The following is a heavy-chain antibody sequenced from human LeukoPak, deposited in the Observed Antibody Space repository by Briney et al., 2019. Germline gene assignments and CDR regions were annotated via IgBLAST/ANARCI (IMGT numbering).Heavy chain of an antibody. CDR2: IYSGGST. CDR1: GFTFSSYW. Sequence: GGSLRLSCAASGFTFSSYWMSWVRQAPGKGLEWVSVIYSGGSTYYADSVKGRFTISRDNSKNTLYLQMNSLRAEDTAVYYCARDPYWEGYWGQGTLVTVSS. J-gene: IGHJ4*02. D-gene: IGHD1-26*01. CDR3: ARDPYWEGY. V-gene: IGHV3-66*01.